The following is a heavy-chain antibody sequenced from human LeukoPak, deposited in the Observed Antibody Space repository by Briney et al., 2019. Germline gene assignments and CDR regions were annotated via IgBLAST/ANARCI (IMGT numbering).Heavy chain of an antibody. V-gene: IGHV2-5*02. J-gene: IGHJ4*02. CDR2: IYWDDDK. CDR3: AHRIPVAGLFDY. Sequence: SGPTLVKPTQTLTLTSTFSGFSLRTTGVGVGWIRQPPGKALEWLALIYWDDDKRYSPSLKSRLTITKDTSKNQVVLTMTNMDPVDTATYYCAHRIPVAGLFDYWGQGTLVTVSS. D-gene: IGHD6-19*01. CDR1: GFSLRTTGVG.